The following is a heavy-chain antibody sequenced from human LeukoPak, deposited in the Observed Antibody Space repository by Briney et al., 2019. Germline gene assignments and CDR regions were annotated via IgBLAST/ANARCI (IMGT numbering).Heavy chain of an antibody. CDR2: IEQDGTEN. V-gene: IGHV3-7*04. J-gene: IGHJ4*02. D-gene: IGHD2-8*01. CDR3: ARGANGFDF. CDR1: GFSFSDFG. Sequence: PGGSLRLSCAASGFSFSDFGMGWVRQAPGQGLEWVANIEQDGTENNYVDSVRGRFTISRDNAKNSLYLQMSSLRAADTAIYYCARGANGFDFWGQGTLVTVSS.